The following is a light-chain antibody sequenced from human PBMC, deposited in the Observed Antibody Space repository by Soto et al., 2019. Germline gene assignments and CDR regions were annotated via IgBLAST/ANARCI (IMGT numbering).Light chain of an antibody. V-gene: IGLV2-8*01. J-gene: IGLJ1*01. Sequence: QSVLSQPPSASGSPGQSVTISCTGTSSDVGAYKYVSWYQQHPGKAPKLMIYEVTKRPSGVPDRFSGSKSGNTASLTVSGLQAEDEADYYCASYAGGNNLVFGTGTKLTVL. CDR1: SSDVGAYKY. CDR2: EVT. CDR3: ASYAGGNNLV.